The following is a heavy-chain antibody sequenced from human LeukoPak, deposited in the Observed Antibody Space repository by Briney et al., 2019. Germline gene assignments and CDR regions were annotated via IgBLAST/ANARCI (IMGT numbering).Heavy chain of an antibody. V-gene: IGHV1-2*06. CDR1: GYTFTGYY. Sequence: ASVKVSCKASGYTFTGYYMHWVRQAPGQGLEWMGRINPNSGGTNYAQKFQGRVTMTRDTSISTAYVELSRLRSDDTAVYYCASTLWFGEFLNWFDPWSQGTLVTVST. D-gene: IGHD3-10*01. J-gene: IGHJ5*02. CDR3: ASTLWFGEFLNWFDP. CDR2: INPNSGGT.